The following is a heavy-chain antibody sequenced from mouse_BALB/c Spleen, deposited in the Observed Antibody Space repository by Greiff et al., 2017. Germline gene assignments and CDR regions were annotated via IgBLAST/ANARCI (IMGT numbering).Heavy chain of an antibody. V-gene: IGHV1S81*02. J-gene: IGHJ3*01. CDR1: GYTFTSYW. CDR2: INPSNGRT. CDR3: TRSVPGLRNAWFAY. Sequence: QVQLQQPGAELVKPGASVKLSCKASGYTFTSYWMHWVKQRPGQGLEWIGEINPSNGRTNYNEKFKSKATLTVDKSSSTAYMQLSSLTSEDSAVYYCTRSVPGLRNAWFAYWGQGTLVTVSA. D-gene: IGHD6-1*01.